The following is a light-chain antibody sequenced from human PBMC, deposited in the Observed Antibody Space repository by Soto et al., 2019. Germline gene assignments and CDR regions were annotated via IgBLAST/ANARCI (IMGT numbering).Light chain of an antibody. J-gene: IGLJ1*01. Sequence: QSVLTQPASVSGSPGQSITISCTGTSSDIGDSNYVSWYQQHPGKAPKLVIYDVSNRPSGVSNRFSGSKSANTASLTISGVQAEDEADYYCSSFSSSSTSYVFGTGTKVTVL. CDR2: DVS. CDR1: SSDIGDSNY. V-gene: IGLV2-14*03. CDR3: SSFSSSSTSYV.